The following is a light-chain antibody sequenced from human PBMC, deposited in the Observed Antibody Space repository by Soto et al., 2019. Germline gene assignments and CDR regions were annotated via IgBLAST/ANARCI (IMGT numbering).Light chain of an antibody. Sequence: EIVLTQSPGTLSLSPGERATLSCRASQSISSSYLAGYQQRPGQAPRLLIFGASYRATGIPDRFSGSGSGTDFTLTISRLEPEDFAVYYCQQYSSSPPEFTFGPGTKVYSK. V-gene: IGKV3-20*01. CDR2: GAS. CDR1: QSISSSY. CDR3: QQYSSSPPEFT. J-gene: IGKJ3*01.